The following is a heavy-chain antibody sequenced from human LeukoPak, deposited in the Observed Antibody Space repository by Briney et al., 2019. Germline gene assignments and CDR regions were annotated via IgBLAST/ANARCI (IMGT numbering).Heavy chain of an antibody. J-gene: IGHJ4*02. D-gene: IGHD6-13*01. V-gene: IGHV4-39*01. CDR1: GDSISSSGYY. CDR2: INYSGST. Sequence: PSETLSLTCTVSGDSISSSGYYWGWIRQPPGKGLEWIGSINYSGSTYYNPSRKSRVTTSADTSKNQFSLKLPSVTAADTAVYYCARHAGGIAASGTRPFDYWGQGTLVTVSS. CDR3: ARHAGGIAASGTRPFDY.